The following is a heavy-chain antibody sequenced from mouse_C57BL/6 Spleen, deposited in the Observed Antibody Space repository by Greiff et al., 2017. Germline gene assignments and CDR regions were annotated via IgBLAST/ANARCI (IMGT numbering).Heavy chain of an antibody. V-gene: IGHV1-9*01. CDR2: IYPGSGST. D-gene: IGHD1-1*01. CDR3: ARSSYFYGSSYFDY. J-gene: IGHJ2*01. Sequence: QVQLQQSGAELVKPGASVKLSCKATGYTFTGYWIEWVKQRPGHGLEWIGEIYPGSGSTNYNEKFKGKATFTADTSSNTAYMQLSSLTTEDSAIYYGARSSYFYGSSYFDYWGQGTTLTVSS. CDR1: GYTFTGYW.